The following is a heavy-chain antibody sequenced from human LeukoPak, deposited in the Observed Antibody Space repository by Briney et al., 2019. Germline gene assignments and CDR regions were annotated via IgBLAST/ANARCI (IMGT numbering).Heavy chain of an antibody. J-gene: IGHJ3*02. CDR2: IYYSGST. CDR3: ARDYYEGAFDI. Sequence: SETLSLTCTVSGGSISSSSYYWGWIRQPPGKGLEWIGSIYYSGSTYYNPSLKSRVTISVDTSKNQFSLKLSSVTAADTAVYYCARDYYEGAFDIWGQGTMVTVSS. D-gene: IGHD3-22*01. CDR1: GGSISSSSYY. V-gene: IGHV4-39*07.